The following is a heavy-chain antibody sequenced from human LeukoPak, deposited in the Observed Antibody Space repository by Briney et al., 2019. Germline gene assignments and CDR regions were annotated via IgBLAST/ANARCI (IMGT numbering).Heavy chain of an antibody. CDR3: ARGYRSQSSRGSYYFESIDY. V-gene: IGHV3-66*01. J-gene: IGHJ4*02. D-gene: IGHD1-26*01. CDR2: VYISGST. CDR1: GFTVSSNY. Sequence: GGSLRLSCAASGFTVSSNYMTWFRQAPGKGLEWVSLVYISGSTYYADSVKGRFTISRDNSNNTLYLQMNSLRAEDTAVYYCARGYRSQSSRGSYYFESIDYWGQGTLVAVSS.